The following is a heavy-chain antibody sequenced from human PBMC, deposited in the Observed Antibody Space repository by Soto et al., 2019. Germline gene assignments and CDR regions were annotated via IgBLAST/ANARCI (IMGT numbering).Heavy chain of an antibody. CDR1: GFTFSSYG. D-gene: IGHD4-17*01. J-gene: IGHJ4*02. Sequence: GGSLRLSCAASGFTFSSYGMHWVRQAPGKELEWVAVIWYDGSNKYYADSVKGQFTIPRDNSKNTLYLQMNSLRAEDTAVYYCARLSVDDYGDCGFDYWGQGTLVTVSS. CDR2: IWYDGSNK. V-gene: IGHV3-33*01. CDR3: ARLSVDDYGDCGFDY.